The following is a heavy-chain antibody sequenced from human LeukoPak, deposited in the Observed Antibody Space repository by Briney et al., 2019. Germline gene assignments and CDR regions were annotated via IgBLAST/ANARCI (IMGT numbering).Heavy chain of an antibody. Sequence: SETLSLTCTVSGGSISSSSYYWGWIRQPPGKGLEWIGSIYYSGSTYYNPSLKSRVTISVDTSKNQFSLKLSSVTAADTAVYYCARGLYYNSSGRYGMDVWGQGTTVTVSS. CDR1: GGSISSSSYY. V-gene: IGHV4-39*07. J-gene: IGHJ6*01. CDR3: ARGLYYNSSGRYGMDV. D-gene: IGHD3-10*01. CDR2: IYYSGST.